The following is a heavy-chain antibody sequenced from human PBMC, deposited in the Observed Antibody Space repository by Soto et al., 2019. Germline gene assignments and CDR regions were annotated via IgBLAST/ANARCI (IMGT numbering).Heavy chain of an antibody. CDR2: IYHSGST. J-gene: IGHJ5*02. CDR3: ASSKYGDYVLGFDP. V-gene: IGHV4-4*02. Sequence: SETLSLTCAVSSGSISSSNWWSWVRQPPGKGLEWIGEIYHSGSTNYNPSLKSRVTISVDKSKNQFSLKLSSVTAADTAVYYCASSKYGDYVLGFDPWGQGTLVTVSS. CDR1: SGSISSSNW. D-gene: IGHD4-17*01.